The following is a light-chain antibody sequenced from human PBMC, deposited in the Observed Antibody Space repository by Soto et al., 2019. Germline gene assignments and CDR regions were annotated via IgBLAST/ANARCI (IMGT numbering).Light chain of an antibody. Sequence: DIQMTQSPSSLSASVGARVTMTCRASETISTFLNWYQHKPEKAPKLLIYAASRLQSGVPSRCSGSGSGTDFTPTINGLQPEDFASYYYQQSYSTSPITFGQGTRLE. CDR2: AAS. CDR3: QQSYSTSPIT. CDR1: ETISTF. J-gene: IGKJ5*01. V-gene: IGKV1-39*01.